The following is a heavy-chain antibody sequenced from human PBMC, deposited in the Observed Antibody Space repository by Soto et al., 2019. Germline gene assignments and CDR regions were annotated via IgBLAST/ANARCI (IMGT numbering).Heavy chain of an antibody. CDR1: GGSISSGGYY. D-gene: IGHD5-12*01. V-gene: IGHV4-31*03. J-gene: IGHJ4*02. Sequence: SETLSLTCTVSGGSISSGGYYWSWIRQHPGKGLEWIGYIYYSGSTYYNPSLKSRVTISVDTSKNQFSLKLSSVTAADTAVYYCARDEGYSGYEGYSFAYWGQGTLVTVSS. CDR3: ARDEGYSGYEGYSFAY. CDR2: IYYSGST.